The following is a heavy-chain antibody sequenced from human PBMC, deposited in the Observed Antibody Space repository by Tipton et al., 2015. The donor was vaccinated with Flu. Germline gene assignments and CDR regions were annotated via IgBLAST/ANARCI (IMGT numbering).Heavy chain of an antibody. CDR1: GGSISSSSYY. CDR3: ARFESSWGYWYFDL. CDR2: IYYSGST. Sequence: TLSLTCTVSGGSISSSSYYWGWIRQPPGKGLEWIGSIYYSGSTYYNPSLKSRVTISVDTSKNQFSLKLSSVTAADTAVYYCARFESSWGYWYFDLWGRGTLVTVSS. V-gene: IGHV4-39*01. D-gene: IGHD3-16*01. J-gene: IGHJ2*01.